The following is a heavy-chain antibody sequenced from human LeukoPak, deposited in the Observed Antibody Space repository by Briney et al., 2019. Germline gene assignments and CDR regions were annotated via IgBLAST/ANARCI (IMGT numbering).Heavy chain of an antibody. CDR1: GFTFSSYG. V-gene: IGHV3-30*18. CDR2: ISYDGSNK. Sequence: GRSLRLSCAASGFTFSSYGMHWVRQAPGKGLEWVAVISYDGSNKYYADSVKGRFTISRDNSKNTLYLQMNSLRAEDTAVYYCAKEAGFDYWGQGTLVTVSS. D-gene: IGHD3-10*01. CDR3: AKEAGFDY. J-gene: IGHJ4*02.